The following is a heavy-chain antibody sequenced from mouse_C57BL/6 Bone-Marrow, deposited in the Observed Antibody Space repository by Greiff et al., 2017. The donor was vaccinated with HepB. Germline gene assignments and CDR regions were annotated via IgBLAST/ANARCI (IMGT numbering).Heavy chain of an antibody. D-gene: IGHD2-3*01. Sequence: QVHVKQSGAELARPGASVKLSCKASGYTFTSYGISWVKQRTGQGLEWIGEIYPRSGNTYYNEKFKGKATLTADKSSSTAYMELRSLTSEDSAVYFCARRGWLLLYWGQGTTLTVSS. J-gene: IGHJ2*01. CDR2: IYPRSGNT. CDR1: GYTFTSYG. CDR3: ARRGWLLLY. V-gene: IGHV1-81*01.